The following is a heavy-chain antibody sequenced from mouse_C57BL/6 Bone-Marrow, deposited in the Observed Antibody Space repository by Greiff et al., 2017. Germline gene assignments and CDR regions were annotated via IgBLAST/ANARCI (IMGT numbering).Heavy chain of an antibody. Sequence: QVQLQQPGAELVKPGASVKVSCKASGYTFTSYWMHWVKQRPGKGLEWIGRIHPSDSDTNYNQKFKGKATLTVDKSSSTASMPLSSLTSEDSAVYDCAIFGGSSYDYWGQGTTLTVSS. CDR2: IHPSDSDT. V-gene: IGHV1-74*01. CDR3: AIFGGSSYDY. J-gene: IGHJ2*01. CDR1: GYTFTSYW. D-gene: IGHD1-1*01.